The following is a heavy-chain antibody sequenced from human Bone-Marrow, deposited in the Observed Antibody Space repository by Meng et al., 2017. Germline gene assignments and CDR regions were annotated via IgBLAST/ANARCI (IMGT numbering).Heavy chain of an antibody. V-gene: IGHV1-3*01. D-gene: IGHD1-26*01. CDR1: GYTFTSYA. J-gene: IGHJ4*02. CDR2: INAGNGNT. CDR3: ARDSGSYLGRGFGDY. Sequence: ASVKVSCKASGYTFTSYAMHWVRQAPGQRLEWMGWINAGNGNTKYSQKFQGRVTITRDTSASTAYMELSSLRSDDTAVYYCARDSGSYLGRGFGDYWGQGTLVTVSS.